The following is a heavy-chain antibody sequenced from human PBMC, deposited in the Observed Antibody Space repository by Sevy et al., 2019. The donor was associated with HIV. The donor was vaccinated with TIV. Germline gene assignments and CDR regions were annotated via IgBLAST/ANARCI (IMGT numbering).Heavy chain of an antibody. CDR3: ARGGGSGWYYFDS. D-gene: IGHD6-19*01. CDR2: IISFFDMT. Sequence: ASVKVSCKASGGTISRDGISWVRQAPGQGLEWMGGIISFFDMTNYAQKFQGRATISADESTSTVYMELSSLRFEDTAVYYCARGGGSGWYYFDSWGQGTLVTDSS. V-gene: IGHV1-69*13. CDR1: GGTISRDG. J-gene: IGHJ4*02.